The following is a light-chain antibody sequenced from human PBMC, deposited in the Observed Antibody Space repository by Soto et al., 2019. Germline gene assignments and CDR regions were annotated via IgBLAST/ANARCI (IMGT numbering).Light chain of an antibody. Sequence: SYELTQPPSVSVSPGQTATITCSGDALPKQYAYWYQQKPGQAPVLMIYKDSERPSGNPERFSGSSSGTTVTLTISGVQAEDEADYYCQSTDSSGTYVVFGGGTKLTVL. CDR3: QSTDSSGTYVV. CDR2: KDS. CDR1: ALPKQY. V-gene: IGLV3-25*02. J-gene: IGLJ2*01.